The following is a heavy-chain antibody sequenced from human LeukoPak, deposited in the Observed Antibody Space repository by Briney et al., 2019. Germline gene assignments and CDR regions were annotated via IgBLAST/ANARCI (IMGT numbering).Heavy chain of an antibody. CDR3: ARVGVVVAATGNLWFDP. V-gene: IGHV3-48*03. D-gene: IGHD2-15*01. Sequence: QPGRSLRLSCAASGFTFSSYEMNWVRQAPGKGLEWVSYISSSGTTIYYADSVKGRFTISRDNAKNSLYLQMNSLRAEDTAVYYCARVGVVVAATGNLWFDPWGQGTLVTVSS. CDR2: ISSSGTTI. J-gene: IGHJ5*02. CDR1: GFTFSSYE.